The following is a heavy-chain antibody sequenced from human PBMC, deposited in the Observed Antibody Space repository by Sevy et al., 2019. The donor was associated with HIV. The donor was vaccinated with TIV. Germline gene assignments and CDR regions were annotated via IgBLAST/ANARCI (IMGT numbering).Heavy chain of an antibody. CDR1: GYTFTSYT. J-gene: IGHJ4*02. Sequence: ASVKVSCKASGYTFTSYTLYWLRQAPGQGLEWLAWINPYSGDTNHRDAFYVRGTLTTDTSTTTCYMDLRSLTSYDTAIYYCARGWTPYTGNFYFGNWGQGTLVSVSS. V-gene: IGHV1-18*04. CDR3: ARGWTPYTGNFYFGN. CDR2: INPYSGDT. D-gene: IGHD1-26*01.